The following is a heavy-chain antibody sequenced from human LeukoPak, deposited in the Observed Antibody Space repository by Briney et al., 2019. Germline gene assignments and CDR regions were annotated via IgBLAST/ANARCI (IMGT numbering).Heavy chain of an antibody. CDR2: IYYSGST. CDR1: GGSISSYY. Sequence: SETLSLTCTVSGGSISSYYWSWIRQPPGKGLEWIGYIYYSGSTNYNPSLKSRVTISVDTSKNQFSLKLSSVTAADTAVYYCARSITMVRGKHNWFDPWGQGTLVTVSS. J-gene: IGHJ5*02. V-gene: IGHV4-59*12. D-gene: IGHD3-10*01. CDR3: ARSITMVRGKHNWFDP.